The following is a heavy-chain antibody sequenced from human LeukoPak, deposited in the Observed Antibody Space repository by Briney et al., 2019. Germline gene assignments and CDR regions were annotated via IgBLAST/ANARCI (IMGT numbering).Heavy chain of an antibody. CDR1: GFTFSSYA. J-gene: IGHJ4*02. CDR3: AQSYNWNYYY. Sequence: GGSLRLSCAASGFTFSSYAMSWVRQAPGRGLEWVSAISGSGGSTYYADSVKGRFTISRDISKNTLDLQMNSLRAEDTAVYYCAQSYNWNYYYWGQGTLVTVSS. CDR2: ISGSGGST. D-gene: IGHD1-1*01. V-gene: IGHV3-23*01.